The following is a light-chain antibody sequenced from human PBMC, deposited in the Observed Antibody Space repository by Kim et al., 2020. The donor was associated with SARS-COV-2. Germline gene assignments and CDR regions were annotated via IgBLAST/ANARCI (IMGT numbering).Light chain of an antibody. J-gene: IGLJ2*01. Sequence: ASVKLTCTLRSGHSGYAIAWHQQQPEKGPRLLMNLNNDGSNRKGDGIPDRFAGSSSGAERYLTISSLQSEDEADYYCQTWGTGTLVFGGGTQLTVL. V-gene: IGLV4-69*01. CDR1: SGHSGYA. CDR3: QTWGTGTLV. CDR2: LNNDGSN.